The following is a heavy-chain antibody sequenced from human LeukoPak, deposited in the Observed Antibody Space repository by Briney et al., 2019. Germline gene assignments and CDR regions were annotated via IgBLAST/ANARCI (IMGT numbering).Heavy chain of an antibody. Sequence: SVKVSCKASGGTSNSHAISWVRQAPGQGLEWMGRIIPNLGTTNRAQNFQDRVTLTADKSTNTAYMELTSLTSDDTAVYYCATTNDGGGYQWGDFFDFWGRGTLVTVSS. J-gene: IGHJ4*02. D-gene: IGHD3-22*01. CDR1: GGTSNSHA. CDR2: IIPNLGTT. CDR3: ATTNDGGGYQWGDFFDF. V-gene: IGHV1-69*04.